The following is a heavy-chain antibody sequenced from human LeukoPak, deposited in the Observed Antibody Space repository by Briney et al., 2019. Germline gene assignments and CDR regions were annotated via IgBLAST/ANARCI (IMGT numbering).Heavy chain of an antibody. Sequence: SETLSLTCAVYGGSFSGYYWSWIRQSPEKGLEWIGEINHSGSTNYSPSLMSRVTISVDTSRNQFSLKVISVTAADTAVYYCARYAGFGGVIVRSYFDNWGQGTLVTVSS. CDR2: INHSGST. CDR3: ARYAGFGGVIVRSYFDN. CDR1: GGSFSGYY. D-gene: IGHD3-16*02. V-gene: IGHV4-34*01. J-gene: IGHJ4*02.